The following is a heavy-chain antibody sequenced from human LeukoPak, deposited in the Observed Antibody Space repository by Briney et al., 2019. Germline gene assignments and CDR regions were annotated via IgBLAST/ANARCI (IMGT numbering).Heavy chain of an antibody. D-gene: IGHD6-13*01. J-gene: IGHJ2*01. CDR3: ARRAADNWYFDL. Sequence: SETLSLTCTVSGGSISSYYWSWIRQPPGKGLEWIGYIYYSGSTNYNPSLKSRVTISVDTSKNQFSPKLSSVTAADTAVYYCARRAADNWYFDLWGRGTLVTVSS. CDR1: GGSISSYY. V-gene: IGHV4-59*01. CDR2: IYYSGST.